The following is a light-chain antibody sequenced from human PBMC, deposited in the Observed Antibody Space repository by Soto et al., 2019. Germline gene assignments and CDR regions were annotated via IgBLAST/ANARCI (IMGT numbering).Light chain of an antibody. CDR1: QSINAH. CDR3: QQYNTWLWT. J-gene: IGKJ1*01. V-gene: IGKV3-15*01. CDR2: GAS. Sequence: EVVMTQSPATLSVSPGERVTLSCRASQSINAHLAWYQQKPGQAPRLLIHGASTRATGIPARFSGSGYGTEFIIIIYSPXSEDFAVYYCQQYNTWLWTFGQGTKVEIQ.